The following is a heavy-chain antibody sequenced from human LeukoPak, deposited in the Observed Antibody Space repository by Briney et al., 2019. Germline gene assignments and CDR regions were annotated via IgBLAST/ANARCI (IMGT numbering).Heavy chain of an antibody. V-gene: IGHV4-38-2*02. CDR1: GYSISSGYY. J-gene: IGHJ3*02. CDR2: IYHSGST. D-gene: IGHD1-1*01. Sequence: SETLSLTCTVSGYSISSGYYWGWIRQPPGKGLEWIGSIYHSGSTYYNPSLKSRVTISVDTSKNQFSLKLSSVTAADTAVYYCARDGIAFDIWGQGTMVTVSS. CDR3: ARDGIAFDI.